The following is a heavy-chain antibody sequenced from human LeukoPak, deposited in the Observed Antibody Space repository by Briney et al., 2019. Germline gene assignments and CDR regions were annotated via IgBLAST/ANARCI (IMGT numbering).Heavy chain of an antibody. CDR3: ASDVGDFWSGYYIS. J-gene: IGHJ5*02. D-gene: IGHD3-3*01. V-gene: IGHV1-8*01. Sequence: RASVKVSCKASGYTFTSYDINWVRQATGQGLEWMGWMNPNSGNTGYAQKFQGRVTMTRNTSISTAYMELSSLRSEDTAVYYCASDVGDFWSGYYISWGQGTLVTVSS. CDR2: MNPNSGNT. CDR1: GYTFTSYD.